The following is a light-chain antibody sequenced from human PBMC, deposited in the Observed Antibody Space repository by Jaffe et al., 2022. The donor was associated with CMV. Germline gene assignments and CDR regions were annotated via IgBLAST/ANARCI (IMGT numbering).Light chain of an antibody. J-gene: IGKJ5*01. CDR1: QSIDKF. CDR2: DTS. CDR3: QHRSGVT. V-gene: IGKV3-11*01. Sequence: ELVLTQSPATLSLSPGEGATLSCRASQSIDKFLAWYHQKPGQAPRLLIYDTSSRATGIPARFSGSGSGTDFTLTISSLESEDFAVYYCQHRSGVTFGQGTRLEIK.